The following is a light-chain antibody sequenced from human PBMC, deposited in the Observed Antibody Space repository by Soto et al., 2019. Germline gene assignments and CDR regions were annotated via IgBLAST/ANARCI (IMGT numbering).Light chain of an antibody. CDR2: DAS. Sequence: EIVLMQSPAILSVSPGERATLSCRASQSISRSLAWYQQKPGQAPRLLISDASTRATGIPARFSGSGSGTEFTLTISSLQSEDFALYYCHQYNSWPPGTFGQGTKVEIK. CDR1: QSISRS. V-gene: IGKV3-15*01. CDR3: HQYNSWPPGT. J-gene: IGKJ2*01.